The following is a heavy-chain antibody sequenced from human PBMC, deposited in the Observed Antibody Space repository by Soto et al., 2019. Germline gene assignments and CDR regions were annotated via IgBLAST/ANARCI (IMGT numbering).Heavy chain of an antibody. V-gene: IGHV4-30-2*01. CDR2: ISHSGST. D-gene: IGHD6-19*01. Sequence: QLQLQESGSGLVKPSQTLSLTCAVSGGSISSGGYSWSWIRQPPGKGLEWIGYISHSGSTDYNPSPKXRXTXXVHRSKNQFSLKLSSVTAADTAVYYCARGGLLPDYWGQGTLVTVSS. CDR1: GGSISSGGYS. CDR3: ARGGLLPDY. J-gene: IGHJ4*02.